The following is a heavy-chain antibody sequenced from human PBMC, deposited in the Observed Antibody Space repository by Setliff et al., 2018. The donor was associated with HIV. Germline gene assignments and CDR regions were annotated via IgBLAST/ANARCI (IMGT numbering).Heavy chain of an antibody. D-gene: IGHD6-13*01. CDR3: ARHRDPPGSSSWIYYYYYMDL. V-gene: IGHV4-39*01. CDR2: IYQSGST. Sequence: SETLSLTCAVYGASISNSNSHWSWIRQPPGKRLEWLGRIYQSGSTSYNPSLSSRLTISVDTSKNQVSLRLSSVTAADTGVYYCARHRDPPGSSSWIYYYYYMDLWGEGTTVTVSS. CDR1: GASISNSNSH. J-gene: IGHJ6*03.